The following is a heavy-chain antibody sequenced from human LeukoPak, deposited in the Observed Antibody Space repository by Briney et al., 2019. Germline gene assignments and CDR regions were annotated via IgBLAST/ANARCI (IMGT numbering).Heavy chain of an antibody. Sequence: GGSLRLSCAASGFTFSSYSMNWVRQAPGKGLEWVSYISSSSSTIYYADSAKGRFTISRDNAKNSLYLQMNSLRAEDTAVYYCTSWGDTTAEYFQRWGQGTLVTVSS. CDR2: ISSSSSTI. CDR1: GFTFSSYS. V-gene: IGHV3-48*01. CDR3: TSWGDTTAEYFQR. J-gene: IGHJ1*01. D-gene: IGHD2-21*02.